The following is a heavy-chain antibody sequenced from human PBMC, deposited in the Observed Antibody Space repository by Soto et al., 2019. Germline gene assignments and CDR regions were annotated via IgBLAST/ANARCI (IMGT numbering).Heavy chain of an antibody. CDR2: IYHSGST. V-gene: IGHV4-30-2*01. CDR1: GGSISSGGYS. Sequence: QLQLQESGSGLVKPSQTLSLTCAVSGGSISSGGYSWSWIRQPPGKGLEWIGYIYHSGSTYYNPSLKTRVTISVDRSKNQFYLKLSSVTAADTAVYYCARDRLSYGGTSGMDVWGQGTTVTVSS. J-gene: IGHJ6*02. CDR3: ARDRLSYGGTSGMDV. D-gene: IGHD4-17*01.